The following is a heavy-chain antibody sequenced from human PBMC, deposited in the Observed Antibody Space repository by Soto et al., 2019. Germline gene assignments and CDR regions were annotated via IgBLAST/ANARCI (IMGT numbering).Heavy chain of an antibody. V-gene: IGHV4-34*01. D-gene: IGHD2-2*01. Sequence: PSETLSLTCAVYGGSFSGYYWSWIRQPPGKGLEWIGEINHSGSTNYNPSLKSRVTISVDTSKNQFSLKLSSVTAADTAVYYCEGVPAATVYGMDVWGQGTTVTVSS. J-gene: IGHJ6*02. CDR2: INHSGST. CDR1: GGSFSGYY. CDR3: EGVPAATVYGMDV.